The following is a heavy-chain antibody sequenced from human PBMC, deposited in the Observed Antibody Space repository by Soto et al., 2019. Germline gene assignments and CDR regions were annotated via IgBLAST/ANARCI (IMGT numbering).Heavy chain of an antibody. CDR3: ARDHYDSSGYYENFDY. J-gene: IGHJ4*02. CDR1: GFTFSSYS. D-gene: IGHD3-22*01. CDR2: ISSSSSTI. V-gene: IGHV3-48*01. Sequence: GGSLRLSCAASGFTFSSYSMNWVRQGPGKGLEWVSYISSSSSTIYYADSVKGRFTISRDNAKNSLYLQMNSLRAEDTAVYYCARDHYDSSGYYENFDYWGQGTLVTVSS.